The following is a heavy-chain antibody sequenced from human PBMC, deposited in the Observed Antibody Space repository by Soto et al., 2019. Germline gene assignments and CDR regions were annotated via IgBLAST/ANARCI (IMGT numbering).Heavy chain of an antibody. Sequence: GGSLTLSCAASGFTFSSYAMSCVRQAPGKGLEGVSAISGSGGSTYYADSVNGRFTISRGNSKNTLYLQMNSLRAEDTAVYYCARAAASTYYYFWSGYYSTYYFDYWGHGTLVTVSS. J-gene: IGHJ4*01. V-gene: IGHV3-23*01. CDR1: GFTFSSYA. D-gene: IGHD3-3*01. CDR3: ARAAASTYYYFWSGYYSTYYFDY. CDR2: ISGSGGST.